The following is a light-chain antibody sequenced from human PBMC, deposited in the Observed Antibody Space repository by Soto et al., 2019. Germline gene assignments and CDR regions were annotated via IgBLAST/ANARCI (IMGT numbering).Light chain of an antibody. V-gene: IGKV1-5*03. CDR1: ESIGSW. CDR2: KAS. Sequence: DIHMTQSPSTLSASVGDRVIITCRASESIGSWLAWYQQKPGKAPKLLIYKASTLESGVPSRFSGSGSGTDFTLTISSLQPEDFAIYYCQQYKTYSRTFGQGTKVDIK. J-gene: IGKJ1*01. CDR3: QQYKTYSRT.